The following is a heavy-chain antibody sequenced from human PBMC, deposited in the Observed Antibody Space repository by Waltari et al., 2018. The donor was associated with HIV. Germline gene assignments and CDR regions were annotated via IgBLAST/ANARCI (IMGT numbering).Heavy chain of an antibody. CDR2: INHSGST. J-gene: IGHJ5*02. V-gene: IGHV4-34*01. D-gene: IGHD1-7*01. Sequence: QVQLQQWGAGLLKPSETLSLTCAVYGGSFSGYYWSWIRQPPGKGLEWIGEINHSGSTTYNPALKSRVTISVDPSKNQFSLKLSSGTAADTAVYYCASRITGTEMGYNWFDPWGQGTLVTVSS. CDR1: GGSFSGYY. CDR3: ASRITGTEMGYNWFDP.